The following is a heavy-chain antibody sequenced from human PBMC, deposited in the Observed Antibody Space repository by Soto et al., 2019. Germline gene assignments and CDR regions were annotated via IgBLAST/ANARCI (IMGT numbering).Heavy chain of an antibody. Sequence: GGSLRLSCAASGFTFSSYAMSWVRQAPGKGLEWVSAISGSGGSTYYADSVKGRFTISRDNSKNTLYLQMNSLRAEDTAVYYCAKDAEYYDFWSGYYPSVNYYYYYMDVWGKGTTVTVSS. J-gene: IGHJ6*03. CDR1: GFTFSSYA. CDR3: AKDAEYYDFWSGYYPSVNYYYYYMDV. D-gene: IGHD3-3*01. V-gene: IGHV3-23*01. CDR2: ISGSGGST.